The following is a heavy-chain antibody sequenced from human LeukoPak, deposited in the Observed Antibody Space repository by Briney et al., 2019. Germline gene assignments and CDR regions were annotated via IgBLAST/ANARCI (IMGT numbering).Heavy chain of an antibody. CDR2: IKQDGSEI. D-gene: IGHD2-2*02. Sequence: GGSLRLSCAASGFTFSSYAMSWVRQAPGKGLEWVANIKQDGSEIYYVDPVKGRFTISRDNAKNSLYLQMNGLRAEDTAVYYCAREKVVPASIFYYYYGTDVWGQGTTVTVSS. V-gene: IGHV3-7*01. CDR1: GFTFSSYA. J-gene: IGHJ6*02. CDR3: AREKVVPASIFYYYYGTDV.